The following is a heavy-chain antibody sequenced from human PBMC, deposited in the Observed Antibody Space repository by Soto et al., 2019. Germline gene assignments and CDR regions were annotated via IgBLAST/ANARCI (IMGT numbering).Heavy chain of an antibody. CDR2: ISYDGSDR. D-gene: IGHD1-20*01. CDR3: ARVDRTITTYFYYGMDV. J-gene: IGHJ6*02. V-gene: IGHV3-30-3*01. Sequence: GALRLSCAASGFISSYYAMHWVRQAPGKGLEGGAVISYDGSDRYYADSVKGRFTISRDNSKNTLYLQMSSLRTEDTAVYYCARVDRTITTYFYYGMDVWGLGTTVTVS. CDR1: GFISSYYA.